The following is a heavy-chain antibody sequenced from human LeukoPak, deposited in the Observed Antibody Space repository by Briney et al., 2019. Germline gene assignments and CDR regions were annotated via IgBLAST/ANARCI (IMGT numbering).Heavy chain of an antibody. CDR1: GLTFSSYV. J-gene: IGHJ6*03. Sequence: GGSLRLSRAASGLTFSSYVRHWVRQAVGTGLEGVAFIRYGGSNKYYADSVKGRFNTSTDNSKNTPYMQMNRLRAADTAVYYCAKDVGFGELFSYYYYKDVWGKGTTVTVSS. D-gene: IGHD3-10*01. V-gene: IGHV3-30*02. CDR3: AKDVGFGELFSYYYYKDV. CDR2: IRYGGSNK.